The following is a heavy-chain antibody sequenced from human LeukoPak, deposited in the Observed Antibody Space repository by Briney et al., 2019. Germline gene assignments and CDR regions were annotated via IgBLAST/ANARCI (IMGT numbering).Heavy chain of an antibody. Sequence: GGSLRLSCAASGFTFRNYAMSWVRQAPGKGLEWVGRIKSKTDGGTTDYAAPVKGRFTISRDDSKNTLYLQMNSLKTEDTAVYYCARVGAGPEYYYDSSGSQPSLDYWGQGTLVTVSS. CDR2: IKSKTDGGTT. V-gene: IGHV3-15*01. CDR1: GFTFRNYA. J-gene: IGHJ4*02. CDR3: ARVGAGPEYYYDSSGSQPSLDY. D-gene: IGHD3-22*01.